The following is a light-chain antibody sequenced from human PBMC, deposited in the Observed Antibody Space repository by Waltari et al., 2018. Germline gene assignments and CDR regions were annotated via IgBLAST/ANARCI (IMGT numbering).Light chain of an antibody. V-gene: IGLV2-14*03. CDR2: DVN. Sequence: QSALTQPASVSGSPGQSITISCTGTTSDVGGYNYVPWYQQHPSKAPKLVIYDVNKRPSWVSIRFSGSKSGNTASLTISGLQTEDEADYHCSSYTGGTTLVVFGGGTKLTVL. CDR1: TSDVGGYNY. J-gene: IGLJ2*01. CDR3: SSYTGGTTLVV.